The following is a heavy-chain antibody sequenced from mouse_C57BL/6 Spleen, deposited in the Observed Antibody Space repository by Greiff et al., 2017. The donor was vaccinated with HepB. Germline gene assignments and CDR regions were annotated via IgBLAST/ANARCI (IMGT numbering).Heavy chain of an antibody. J-gene: IGHJ4*01. CDR3: ARHGAEVYAMDY. V-gene: IGHV5-6*01. Sequence: EVQGVESGGDLVKPGGSLKLSCAASGFTFSSYGMSWVRQTPDKKLEWVATISSGGRYTYYPDSVKGRFTISRDNAKNTLYLQMSSLKSEDTAMYYGARHGAEVYAMDYWGQGTSVTVSS. CDR2: ISSGGRYT. CDR1: GFTFSSYG.